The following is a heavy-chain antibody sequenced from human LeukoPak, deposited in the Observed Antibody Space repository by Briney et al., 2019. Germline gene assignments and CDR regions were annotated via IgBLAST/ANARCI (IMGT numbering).Heavy chain of an antibody. J-gene: IGHJ4*02. D-gene: IGHD2-15*01. CDR2: IYYRVSP. CDR3: GRVLLNGGWLLDY. CDR1: GRSISSYY. Sequence: AETLSLTCSVSGRSISSYYWCWIRQPRGKGREGVWYIYYRVSPNYNPSLKSLVTKSVDTSKNLFALKLASVTAPDTAVYYCGRVLLNGGWLLDYWEERTLLTLS. V-gene: IGHV4-59*01.